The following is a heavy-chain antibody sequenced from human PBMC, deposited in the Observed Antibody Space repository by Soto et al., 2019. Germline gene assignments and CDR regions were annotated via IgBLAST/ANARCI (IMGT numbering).Heavy chain of an antibody. CDR3: TAGRDGYKRADY. CDR1: GFTFSSYS. Sequence: EVQLVESGGGLVTPGGSLRLSCAASGFTFSSYSMNWVRQAPGKGLEWVSSISSGSSYIYYADSLTGRFTISTDNAKNSMYLQMNSLRVDDTAVYYCTAGRDGYKRADYWGQGTLVTVSS. CDR2: ISSGSSYI. V-gene: IGHV3-21*06. D-gene: IGHD5-12*01. J-gene: IGHJ4*02.